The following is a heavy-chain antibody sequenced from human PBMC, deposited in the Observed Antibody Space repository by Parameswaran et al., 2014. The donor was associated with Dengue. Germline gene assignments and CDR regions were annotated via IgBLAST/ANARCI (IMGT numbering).Heavy chain of an antibody. D-gene: IGHD2/OR15-2a*01. CDR3: AKDRAFPFDY. V-gene: IGHV3-23*01. J-gene: IGHJ4*02. Sequence: WIRQPPGKGLEWVSGISVRGDNTYYADSVKGRFTISRDDSKNTLYLQMNSLRVEDTAVYFCAKDRAFPFDYWGQGNLVTVSS. CDR2: ISVRGDNT.